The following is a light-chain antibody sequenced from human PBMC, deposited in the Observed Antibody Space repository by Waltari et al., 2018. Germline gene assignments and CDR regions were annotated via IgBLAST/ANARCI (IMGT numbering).Light chain of an antibody. J-gene: IGLJ2*01. CDR2: EVS. Sequence: QSALTQPPSASGSPGQSVTISCTGTSSDVGGYNYVSWYQQSPGKAPKLMIYEVSKRPAGVPERFSGAKSGNTASLTGSGLQAEDEADYYCSSDAGSNNVVFGGGTKLTVL. CDR1: SSDVGGYNY. CDR3: SSDAGSNNVV. V-gene: IGLV2-8*01.